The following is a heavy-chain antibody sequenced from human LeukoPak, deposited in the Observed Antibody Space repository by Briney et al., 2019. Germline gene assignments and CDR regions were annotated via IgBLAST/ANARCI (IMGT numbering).Heavy chain of an antibody. CDR1: AGSISSYY. V-gene: IGHV4-59*01. Sequence: SETLSLACTVAAGSISSYYWSWIRQPPGKWLGWIGYIYYSGSTNYTPSLKSRVTISVDTSKNQFSLKLSSVTAADTAVYYCARDQGIVGATSYYYYYMDVWGKGTTVTVSS. J-gene: IGHJ6*03. D-gene: IGHD1-26*01. CDR2: IYYSGST. CDR3: ARDQGIVGATSYYYYYMDV.